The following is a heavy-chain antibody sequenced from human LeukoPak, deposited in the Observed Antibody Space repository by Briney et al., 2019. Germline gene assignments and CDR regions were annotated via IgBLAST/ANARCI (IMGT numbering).Heavy chain of an antibody. J-gene: IGHJ4*02. CDR3: ARDVWPYTYYYDTHPLGGGFDY. D-gene: IGHD3-22*01. CDR2: ISWNSGTA. Sequence: GRSLRLSCAASGFTFDHYAMHWVRQAPGKGLEWVSSISWNSGTADYADSVKGRFTISRDNAKNSLYLQMNSLRTEDMAFYYCARDVWPYTYYYDTHPLGGGFDYWGQGTLVTVSS. V-gene: IGHV3-9*03. CDR1: GFTFDHYA.